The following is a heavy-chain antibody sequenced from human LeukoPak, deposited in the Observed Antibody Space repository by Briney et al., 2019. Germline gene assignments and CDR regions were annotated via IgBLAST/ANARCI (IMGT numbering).Heavy chain of an antibody. V-gene: IGHV3-66*01. CDR2: IYTDGSR. Sequence: QPGGSLRLSCGASGFTFISYAMSWVRQAPGKGLEWVSIIYTDGSRYYADSVKGRITMSSDNSKNTLSLQMNSLRAEDTAVYYCARRVLSGIYAPWGFDSWGQGTLVTVSS. D-gene: IGHD2-15*01. CDR3: ARRVLSGIYAPWGFDS. CDR1: GFTFISYA. J-gene: IGHJ4*02.